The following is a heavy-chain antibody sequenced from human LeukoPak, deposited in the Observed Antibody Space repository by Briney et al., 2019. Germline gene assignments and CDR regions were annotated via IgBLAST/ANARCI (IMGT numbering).Heavy chain of an antibody. Sequence: GASVKVSCKVSGYSLTELSMHWVRQAPGKGLEWMGGFDPEDGKTIYARKFQGGVTMTRDTSASTVYMELRSLRSDGTAVYYCAREQAVATTLRVFDIWGQGTMVTVSS. D-gene: IGHD6-19*01. CDR3: AREQAVATTLRVFDI. CDR1: GYSLTELS. CDR2: FDPEDGKT. V-gene: IGHV1-24*01. J-gene: IGHJ3*02.